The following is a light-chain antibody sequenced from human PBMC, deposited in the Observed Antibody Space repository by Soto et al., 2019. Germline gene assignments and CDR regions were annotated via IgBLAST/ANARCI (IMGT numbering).Light chain of an antibody. CDR2: ASS. CDR3: QQSYSTPT. J-gene: IGKJ2*01. V-gene: IGKV1-39*01. Sequence: DIQMTQSPSSLSASVGDRVTITSQTSQSVSIYVNWYQQKPGKAPILLIYASSSLQSGAPSRFSGSGSGTDFTLTISSLEPEDFATYYCQQSYSTPTFGQGTKVDIK. CDR1: QSVSIY.